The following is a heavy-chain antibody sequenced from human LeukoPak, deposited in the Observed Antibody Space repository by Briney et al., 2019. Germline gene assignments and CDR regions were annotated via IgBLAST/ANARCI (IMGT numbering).Heavy chain of an antibody. Sequence: SETLSLTCSVAGGSISSTTYYWGWIREPPGKGLEWIGNIYYSGSTNYSPSLKSRVTISADTSQNQFSLKLSSVTAADTAVYYCASRKLGNDYWGQGTLVTVSS. CDR2: IYYSGST. CDR1: GGSISSTTYY. CDR3: ASRKLGNDY. V-gene: IGHV4-61*05. D-gene: IGHD7-27*01. J-gene: IGHJ4*02.